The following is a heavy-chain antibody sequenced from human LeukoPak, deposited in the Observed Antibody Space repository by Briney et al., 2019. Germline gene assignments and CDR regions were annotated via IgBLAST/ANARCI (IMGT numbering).Heavy chain of an antibody. Sequence: SETLSLTCTVSGGSISSSFYYWGWIRQPPGKGLEWIGSIYYSGGTFYNPSLKSRVTISVDTSKNHFSLNLSSVTAADTAVYYCARRVDIVAANWFDSWGQGTLVTVPS. V-gene: IGHV4-39*07. CDR1: GGSISSSFYY. D-gene: IGHD5-12*01. CDR3: ARRVDIVAANWFDS. J-gene: IGHJ5*01. CDR2: IYYSGGT.